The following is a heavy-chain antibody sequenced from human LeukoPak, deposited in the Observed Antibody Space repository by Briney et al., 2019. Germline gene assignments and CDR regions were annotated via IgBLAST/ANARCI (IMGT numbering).Heavy chain of an antibody. CDR2: IQYDDGRNK. D-gene: IGHD7-27*01. Sequence: PGGSLRLSCAASGFTFSSYWMSWVRQAPGKGLEWVALIQYDDGRNKYYVESVKGRFNISRDNSKNTLFLQMNSLTIEDTAVYYCARESGESEATGFDLWGQGTMVTVSS. V-gene: IGHV3-30*03. CDR1: GFTFSSYW. CDR3: ARESGESEATGFDL. J-gene: IGHJ3*01.